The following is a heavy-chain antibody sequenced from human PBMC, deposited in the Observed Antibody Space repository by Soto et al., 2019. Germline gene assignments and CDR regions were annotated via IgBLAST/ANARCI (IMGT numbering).Heavy chain of an antibody. CDR1: GDTFTNYD. Sequence: ASVRVSCKASGDTFTNYDIKWVRQATGQGLEWMGWMNPNSGNTGYAQKFQGRVTMTKNTLYLQMNSLRAEDTAVYYCAKGPFYGDYDDAFDIWGQGTMVTVSS. D-gene: IGHD4-17*01. J-gene: IGHJ3*02. CDR2: MNPNSGNT. CDR3: AKGPFYGDYDDAFDI. V-gene: IGHV1-8*01.